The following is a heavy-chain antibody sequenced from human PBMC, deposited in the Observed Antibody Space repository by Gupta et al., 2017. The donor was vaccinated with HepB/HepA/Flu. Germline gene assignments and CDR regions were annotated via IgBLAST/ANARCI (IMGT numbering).Heavy chain of an antibody. CDR2: ISYDGSNK. D-gene: IGHD2/OR15-2a*01. Sequence: QVQLVESGGGVVQPGRSLRLSCAASGFTFSSYGMHWVRQAPGKGLEWVAVISYDGSNKYYADSVKGRFTISRDNSKNTLYLQMNSLRAEDTAVYYCAKEGQNICFDYWGQGTLVTVSS. V-gene: IGHV3-30*18. CDR1: GFTFSSYG. J-gene: IGHJ4*02. CDR3: AKEGQNICFDY.